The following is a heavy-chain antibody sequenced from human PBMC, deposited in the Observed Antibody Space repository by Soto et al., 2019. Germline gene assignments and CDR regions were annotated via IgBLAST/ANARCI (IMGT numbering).Heavy chain of an antibody. J-gene: IGHJ5*02. CDR1: GGSISRYY. Sequence: QVQLQESGPGLVKPSETLSLTCTVSGGSISRYYWSWIRQPPGKGLVWIGYTYYSGSTNYNPSLRRRVTRAGDASRNQFSLKRGSLTAADTAVYYCARDRDGGHNWFGPWGQGSLVVVSA. V-gene: IGHV4-59*01. CDR3: ARDRDGGHNWFGP. CDR2: TYYSGST. D-gene: IGHD3-10*01.